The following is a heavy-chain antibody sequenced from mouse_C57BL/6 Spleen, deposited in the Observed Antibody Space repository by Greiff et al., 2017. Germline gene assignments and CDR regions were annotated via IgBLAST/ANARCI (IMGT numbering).Heavy chain of an antibody. D-gene: IGHD2-5*01. CDR3: AREADYCDSNYETWYAY. Sequence: QVQLQQPGAELVKPGASVKLSCKASGYTFTSYWMHWVKQRPGRGLEWIGRIDPTSGGTKYNEKLKRKATLTVDKPSSTAYMQLSSVTSEDSAVYYCAREADYCDSNYETWYAYWGQGTLVTVSA. CDR2: IDPTSGGT. CDR1: GYTFTSYW. V-gene: IGHV1-72*01. J-gene: IGHJ3*01.